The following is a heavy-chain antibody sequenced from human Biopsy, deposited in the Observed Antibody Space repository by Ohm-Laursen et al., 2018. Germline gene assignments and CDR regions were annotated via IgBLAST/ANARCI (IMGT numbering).Heavy chain of an antibody. D-gene: IGHD4-11*01. CDR1: GFTFTSYA. CDR3: ARDGKRWDYSTYFSWHFDL. V-gene: IGHV3-30*03. CDR2: ISYDGSGE. Sequence: SLRLSCAAAGFTFTSYAMHWVRQAPGKGLEWVAVISYDGSGEYYADSLQGRFIISRDNPKNTVDLQMNSLRAEDTAVYFCARDGKRWDYSTYFSWHFDLWGRGTLVTVSS. J-gene: IGHJ2*01.